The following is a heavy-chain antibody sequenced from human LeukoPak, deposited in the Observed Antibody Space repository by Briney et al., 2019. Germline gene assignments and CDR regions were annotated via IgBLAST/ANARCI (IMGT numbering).Heavy chain of an antibody. CDR3: ARGFGEVIRSDYYYYGMDV. D-gene: IGHD3-3*01. J-gene: IGHJ6*02. V-gene: IGHV4-59*01. Sequence: SSETLSLTCTVSGGSISSNYWSWIRQPPGKRLEWIGYMYYSGSTNYNPSLRSRITISADTSKNQFSLKLSSVTAADTAVYYCARGFGEVIRSDYYYYGMDVWGQGTTVTVSS. CDR2: MYYSGST. CDR1: GGSISSNY.